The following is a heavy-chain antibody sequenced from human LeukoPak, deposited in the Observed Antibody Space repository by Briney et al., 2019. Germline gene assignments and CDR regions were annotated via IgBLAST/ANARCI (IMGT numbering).Heavy chain of an antibody. J-gene: IGHJ4*02. V-gene: IGHV1-69*06. Sequence: SVKVSSKASGGTFSRYTISWVRQAPGQGLEWMGGIIPLFGTANYAQKFQGRVTITADKSTTTAHMELSSLRSEDTAVYYCASHGSGTYGSFDYWGQGTLVTVSS. CDR1: GGTFSRYT. CDR2: IIPLFGTA. CDR3: ASHGSGTYGSFDY. D-gene: IGHD3-10*01.